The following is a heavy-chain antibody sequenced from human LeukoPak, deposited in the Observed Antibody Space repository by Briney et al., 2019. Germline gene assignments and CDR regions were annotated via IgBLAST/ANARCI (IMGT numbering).Heavy chain of an antibody. V-gene: IGHV3-30*03. Sequence: GTSLRLSCAASGFTFSSYGMHWVSQAPGKGPEWVAFILKDGSYKEYVDSVKGRFTVSRDNAKNTLYLQMNSLRAEDTAVYYCARTNIGYSYAPYWGQGTLVTVSS. D-gene: IGHD5-18*01. CDR3: ARTNIGYSYAPY. J-gene: IGHJ4*02. CDR1: GFTFSSYG. CDR2: ILKDGSYK.